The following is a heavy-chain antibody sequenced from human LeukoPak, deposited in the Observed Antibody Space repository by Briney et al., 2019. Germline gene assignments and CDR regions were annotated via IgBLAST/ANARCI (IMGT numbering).Heavy chain of an antibody. Sequence: GASVKVSCKASGYTFTGYYMHWVRQAPGQGLEWMGWINPNSGGTNYAQKFQGRVIMTRDTSISTAYMELSRLRSDDTAVYYCARAPRYCSGGSCPNFDYWGQGTLVTVSS. CDR2: INPNSGGT. J-gene: IGHJ4*02. CDR1: GYTFTGYY. CDR3: ARAPRYCSGGSCPNFDY. V-gene: IGHV1-2*02. D-gene: IGHD2-15*01.